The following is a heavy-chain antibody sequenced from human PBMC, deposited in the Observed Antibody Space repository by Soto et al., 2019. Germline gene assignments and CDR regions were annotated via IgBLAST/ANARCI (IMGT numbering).Heavy chain of an antibody. V-gene: IGHV1-69*06. CDR1: GGTFSSYA. CDR3: ARARHPAYYYDSSGYPRSFYGMDV. Sequence: SVKVSCKASGGTFSSYAISWVRQAPGQGLEWMGGTIPIFGTANYAQKFQGRVTITADKSTSTAYMELSSLRSEDTAVYYCARARHPAYYYDSSGYPRSFYGMDVWGQGTTVTVSS. CDR2: TIPIFGTA. J-gene: IGHJ6*02. D-gene: IGHD3-22*01.